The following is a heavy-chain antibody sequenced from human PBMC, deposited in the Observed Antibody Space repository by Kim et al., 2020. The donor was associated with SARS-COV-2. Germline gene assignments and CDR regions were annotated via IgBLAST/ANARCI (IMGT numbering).Heavy chain of an antibody. V-gene: IGHV3-23*01. D-gene: IGHD5-18*01. J-gene: IGHJ4*02. CDR3: AKGWIQPWLTY. Sequence: YYADSVKGRFTISRDNSKTTLYLQMNSLRAEDTAVYYCAKGWIQPWLTYWGQGTLVTVSS.